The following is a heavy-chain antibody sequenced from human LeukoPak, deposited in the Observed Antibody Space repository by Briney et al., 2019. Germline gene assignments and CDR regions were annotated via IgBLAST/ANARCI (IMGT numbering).Heavy chain of an antibody. V-gene: IGHV3-7*02. CDR2: VNRDGTEK. D-gene: IGHD1-7*01. CDR3: ARRLELQFDP. J-gene: IGHJ5*02. CDR1: GFNFSDSR. Sequence: GGSLRLSCVTSGFNFSDSRMTLVRQAPGKGLQWVANVNRDGTEKHFLDSVEGRFTISRDNAKKSLYLQMSSLRPQDTAVYYCARRLELQFDPWGQGTLVTVSS.